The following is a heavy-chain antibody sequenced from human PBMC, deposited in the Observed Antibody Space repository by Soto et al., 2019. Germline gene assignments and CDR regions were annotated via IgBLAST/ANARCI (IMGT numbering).Heavy chain of an antibody. CDR1: GGSFSGYY. Sequence: QVQLQQWGAGLLKPSETLSLTCAVYGGSFSGYYWSWIRQPPGKGLEWIGEINHSGSTNYNPSLKSRVIISVDTSKNQFSLKLSSVTAADTAVSYCARGSPTVTTPYYYYMDVWGKGTTVTVSS. D-gene: IGHD4-17*01. CDR2: INHSGST. J-gene: IGHJ6*03. CDR3: ARGSPTVTTPYYYYMDV. V-gene: IGHV4-34*01.